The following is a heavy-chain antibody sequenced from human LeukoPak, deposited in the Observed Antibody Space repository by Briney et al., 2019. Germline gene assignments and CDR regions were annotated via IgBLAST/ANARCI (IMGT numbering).Heavy chain of an antibody. CDR2: IIPILGIA. J-gene: IGHJ5*02. V-gene: IGHV1-69*02. CDR3: ARALAAPNNWFDP. Sequence: GSTVTLSCKASGGTFSSYTISWVRQAPGQGLEWMGRIIPILGIANYAQKFQGRVTITADKSTSTAYMELSSLRSEDTAVYYCARALAAPNNWFDPWGQGTLVTVSS. D-gene: IGHD6-6*01. CDR1: GGTFSSYT.